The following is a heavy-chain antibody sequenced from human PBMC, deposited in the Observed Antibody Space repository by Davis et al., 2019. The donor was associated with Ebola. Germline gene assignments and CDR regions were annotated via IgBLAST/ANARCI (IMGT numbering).Heavy chain of an antibody. Sequence: AASVKVSCKASGYTFTSYYMHWVRQAPGQGLEWMGIINPSGGSTSYAQKFQGRVTMTRDTSTSTAYMELSSLRSEDTAVYYCAREHYYDSSGYNYYYYGMDVWGQGTTVTVSS. J-gene: IGHJ6*02. D-gene: IGHD3-22*01. CDR1: GYTFTSYY. V-gene: IGHV1-46*01. CDR2: INPSGGST. CDR3: AREHYYDSSGYNYYYYGMDV.